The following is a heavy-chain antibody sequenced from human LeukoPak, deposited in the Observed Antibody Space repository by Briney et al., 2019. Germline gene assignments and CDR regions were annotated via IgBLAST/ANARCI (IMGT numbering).Heavy chain of an antibody. CDR2: IIPILGIA. CDR1: GGTFSSYA. Sequence: SVKVSCKASGGTFSSYAISWVRQSPGQGLEWMGRIIPILGIANYAQKFQGRVTITSDKSTSTAYMELSSLRSEDTAVYYCARESVRTTCDYWGQGTLVTVSS. CDR3: ARESVRTTCDY. D-gene: IGHD4-17*01. J-gene: IGHJ4*02. V-gene: IGHV1-69*04.